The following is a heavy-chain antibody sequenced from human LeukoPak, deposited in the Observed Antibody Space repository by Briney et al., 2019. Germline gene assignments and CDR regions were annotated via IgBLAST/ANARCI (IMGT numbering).Heavy chain of an antibody. J-gene: IGHJ4*02. V-gene: IGHV3-64*01. CDR2: ISSNGGST. CDR1: GFTFSSYA. D-gene: IGHD3-22*01. CDR3: ARGYDSSGYYLPYFDY. Sequence: VGSLRLSCAASGFTFSSYAMHWVRQAPGKGLEYVSAISSNGGSTYYANSVKGRFTISRDNSKNTLYLQMGSLRAEDMAVYYCARGYDSSGYYLPYFDYWGQGTLVTVSS.